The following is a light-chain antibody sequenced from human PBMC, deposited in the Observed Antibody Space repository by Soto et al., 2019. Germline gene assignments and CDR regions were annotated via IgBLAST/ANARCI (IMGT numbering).Light chain of an antibody. CDR2: DAS. V-gene: IGKV1-5*01. Sequence: RWLDWYQQKPGKAPKLLIYDASRLESGVPSRFGGSGSGTEFTLSISSLQPDDFAIYYCQEYNSYSGTFGPGTKVDIK. CDR1: RW. CDR3: QEYNSYSGT. J-gene: IGKJ1*01.